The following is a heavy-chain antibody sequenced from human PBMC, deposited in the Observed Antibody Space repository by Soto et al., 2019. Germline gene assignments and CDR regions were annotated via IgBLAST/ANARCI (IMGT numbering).Heavy chain of an antibody. V-gene: IGHV4-59*01. CDR3: ARLEYYYDSSGPRDYYGMDV. D-gene: IGHD3-22*01. CDR1: GGSISSYY. Sequence: QVQLQESGPGLVKPSETLSLTCTVSGGSISSYYWSWIRQPPGKGLEWIGYIYYSGSTNYNPSLKSLVTISVDTSKNQFSLKLSSVTAADTAVYYCARLEYYYDSSGPRDYYGMDVWGQGTTVTVSS. J-gene: IGHJ6*02. CDR2: IYYSGST.